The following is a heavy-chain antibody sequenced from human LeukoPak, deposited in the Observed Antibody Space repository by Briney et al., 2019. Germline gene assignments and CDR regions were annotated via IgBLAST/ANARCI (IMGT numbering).Heavy chain of an antibody. CDR2: INPSGGST. Sequence: WASVTVSCKASGYTFTSYYMHWVRQAPGQGLEWMGIINPSGGSTSYAQKFQGRVTMTRDTSTSTVYMELSSLRSEDTAVYYCARDGLLGYCSSTSCYGFQDYYYYGMDVWGQGTTVTVSS. V-gene: IGHV1-46*01. J-gene: IGHJ6*02. D-gene: IGHD2-2*01. CDR3: ARDGLLGYCSSTSCYGFQDYYYYGMDV. CDR1: GYTFTSYY.